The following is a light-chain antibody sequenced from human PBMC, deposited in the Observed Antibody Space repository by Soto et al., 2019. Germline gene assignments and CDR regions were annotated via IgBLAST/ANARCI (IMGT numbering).Light chain of an antibody. CDR3: QQYNSYSVT. J-gene: IGKJ2*01. CDR1: QRITSW. CDR2: DAS. Sequence: DIQMTQSPSTLSASVGDRVTITCRASQRITSWLAWYQQKPGKAPKLLIYDASSLESGVPSRFSGSRSGTEFTLTITSLQPDDFSTYYCQQYNSYSVTFGQGTKLEIK. V-gene: IGKV1-5*01.